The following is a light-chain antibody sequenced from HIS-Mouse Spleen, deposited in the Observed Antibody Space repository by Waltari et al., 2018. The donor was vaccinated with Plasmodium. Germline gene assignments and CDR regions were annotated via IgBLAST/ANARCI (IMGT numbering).Light chain of an antibody. Sequence: SYELTQPPSVSVSPGQTARITCSGDDLPKKYAYWYQHKSGQAPVLVIYEDSKRPSGIPERFSGSSSGTMATLTISGAQVEDEADYYCYSTDSSGNHRVFGGGTKLTVL. CDR2: EDS. CDR3: YSTDSSGNHRV. V-gene: IGLV3-10*01. CDR1: DLPKKY. J-gene: IGLJ3*02.